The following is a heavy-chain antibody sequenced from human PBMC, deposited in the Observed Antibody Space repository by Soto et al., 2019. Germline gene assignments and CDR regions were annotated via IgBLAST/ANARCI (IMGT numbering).Heavy chain of an antibody. CDR3: AHAYGGRSLY. J-gene: IGHJ4*02. D-gene: IGHD1-26*01. CDR1: GFSLSTDKVG. Sequence: QITLKESGPTLVKPTQTLTLTCTFSGFSLSTDKVGVGWIRQPPGKALDRLAVIYWDDSKTYSPSLKSRLTITKDTSKNQVVLTMTNMDPVDTATYYCAHAYGGRSLYWGQGTLVTVSS. CDR2: IYWDDSK. V-gene: IGHV2-5*02.